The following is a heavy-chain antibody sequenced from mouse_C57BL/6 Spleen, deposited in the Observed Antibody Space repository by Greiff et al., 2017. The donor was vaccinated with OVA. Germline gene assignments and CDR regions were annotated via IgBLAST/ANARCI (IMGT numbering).Heavy chain of an antibody. Sequence: VKLVESGAELVKPGASVKLSCKASGYTFTSYWMPWVKQRPGQGLEWIGEIDPSDSYTNYNQKFKGKATLTVDTSSSTAYMQLSSLTSEDSAVYYCARRGFLGHYAMDYWGQGTSVTVSS. CDR1: GYTFTSYW. CDR3: ARRGFLGHYAMDY. J-gene: IGHJ4*01. D-gene: IGHD4-1*01. CDR2: IDPSDSYT. V-gene: IGHV1-50*01.